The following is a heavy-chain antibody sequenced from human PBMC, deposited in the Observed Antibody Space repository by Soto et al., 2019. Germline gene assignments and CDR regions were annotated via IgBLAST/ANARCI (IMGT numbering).Heavy chain of an antibody. CDR1: GGSISSYY. D-gene: IGHD6-19*01. CDR3: ARQQWLVLNAFDI. Sequence: QVQLQESGPGLVKPSETLSLTCTVSGGSISSYYWSWIRQPPGKGLEWIGYIYYSGSTNYNPSLKIRVTTSVDTSKNQFSLKLSSVTAADTAVYYCARQQWLVLNAFDIWGQGTMVTVSS. CDR2: IYYSGST. J-gene: IGHJ3*02. V-gene: IGHV4-59*01.